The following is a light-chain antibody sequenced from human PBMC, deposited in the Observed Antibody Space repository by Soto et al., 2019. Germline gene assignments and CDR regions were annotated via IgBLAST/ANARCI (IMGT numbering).Light chain of an antibody. J-gene: IGKJ1*01. CDR2: AAS. V-gene: IGKV1-9*01. CDR3: QQLNSYPWT. CDR1: QGISSY. Sequence: DIQLTQSPSFLSASVGDRVTITCRASQGISSYLAWYQQKPGKAPKLLIYAASTLQTGVPSRFSGSGSAAEFSITISSLQPEDFATLYCQQLNSYPWTFGHGTKVEIK.